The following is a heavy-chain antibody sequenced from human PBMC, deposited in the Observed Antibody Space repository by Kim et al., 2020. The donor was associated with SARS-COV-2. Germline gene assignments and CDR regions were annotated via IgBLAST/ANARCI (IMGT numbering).Heavy chain of an antibody. CDR2: IWYDGSNK. J-gene: IGHJ1*01. Sequence: GGSLRLSCAASGFTFSSYGMHWVRQAPGKGLEWVAVIWYDGSNKYYADSVKGRFTISRDNSKNTLYLQMNSLRAEDTAVYYCAKANSIFGLPEYFQHWGQGTLVTVSS. V-gene: IGHV3-33*06. CDR1: GFTFSSYG. CDR3: AKANSIFGLPEYFQH. D-gene: IGHD3-3*01.